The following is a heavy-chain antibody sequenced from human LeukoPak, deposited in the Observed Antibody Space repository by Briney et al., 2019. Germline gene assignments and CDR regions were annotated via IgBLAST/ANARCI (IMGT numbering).Heavy chain of an antibody. D-gene: IGHD3-10*01. Sequence: SETLSLTCAVSGGSISSGGYSWSWIRQPPGKGLEWIGYIYYSGSAYYNPSLKSRVTISVDTSKNQFSLKLSSVTAADTAVYYCARRGIWFGGNWFDPWGQGTLVTVSS. CDR3: ARRGIWFGGNWFDP. CDR1: GGSISSGGYS. CDR2: IYYSGSA. J-gene: IGHJ5*02. V-gene: IGHV4-30-4*07.